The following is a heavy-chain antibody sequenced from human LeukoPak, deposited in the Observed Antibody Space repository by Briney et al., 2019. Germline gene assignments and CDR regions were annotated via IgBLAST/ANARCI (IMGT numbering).Heavy chain of an antibody. J-gene: IGHJ4*02. Sequence: GGSLRLSCAAPGFTFSSYAMNWVRQAPGKGLEWVSGTSGSGGSTFYADSVKGRFTMSRDNSKNTLYLQMNSLRAEDTAVYYCAKSGGYSYVENFDYWGQGTLVTVSS. CDR3: AKSGGYSYVENFDY. D-gene: IGHD5-18*01. V-gene: IGHV3-23*01. CDR2: TSGSGGST. CDR1: GFTFSSYA.